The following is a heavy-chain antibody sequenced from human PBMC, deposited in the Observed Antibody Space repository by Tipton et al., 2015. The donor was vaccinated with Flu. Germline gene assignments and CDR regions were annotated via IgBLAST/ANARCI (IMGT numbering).Heavy chain of an antibody. Sequence: TLSLTCTVSVGSISSYNWNWIRQPAGKGLEWIGFIYNDGSTTYNPSLKGRVTMSVDTSNDQFSLNLSSVTAADTAVYYCAREGLLRAFDIWGQGTLVNVSS. CDR1: VGSISSYN. D-gene: IGHD2-15*01. CDR2: IYNDGST. V-gene: IGHV4-4*07. CDR3: AREGLLRAFDI. J-gene: IGHJ3*02.